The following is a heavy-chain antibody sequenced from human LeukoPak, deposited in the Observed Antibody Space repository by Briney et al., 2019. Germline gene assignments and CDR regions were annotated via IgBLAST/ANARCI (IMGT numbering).Heavy chain of an antibody. CDR3: TSVGQSGFDY. J-gene: IGHJ4*02. V-gene: IGHV3-9*01. CDR1: GFTFDDYA. Sequence: GRSLRLSCAASGFTFDDYAMHWVRHAPGKGLEWVSGISWYSGSIAYADSVKGRFTISRDDAKNSLYLQMNSVRAEETALYCSTSVGQSGFDYWGQGTLVTVSS. CDR2: ISWYSGSI. D-gene: IGHD1-26*01.